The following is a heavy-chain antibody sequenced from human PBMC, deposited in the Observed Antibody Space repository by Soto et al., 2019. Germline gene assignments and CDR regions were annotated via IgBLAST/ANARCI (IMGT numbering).Heavy chain of an antibody. Sequence: GGSLRLSCAASGFTFSSYSMNWVRQAPGKGLEWVSYISSSSSTIYYADSVKGRFTISRDNAKNSLYLQMNSLRAEDTAVYYCAVGYCRGGSCPPRHYWGQGTLVTVSS. CDR2: ISSSSSTI. D-gene: IGHD2-15*01. CDR1: GFTFSSYS. V-gene: IGHV3-48*01. J-gene: IGHJ4*02. CDR3: AVGYCRGGSCPPRHY.